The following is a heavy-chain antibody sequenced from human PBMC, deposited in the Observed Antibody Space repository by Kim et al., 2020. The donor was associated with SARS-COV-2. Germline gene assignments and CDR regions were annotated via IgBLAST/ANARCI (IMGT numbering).Heavy chain of an antibody. J-gene: IGHJ4*02. D-gene: IGHD3-22*01. Sequence: GGSLRLSCAASGFTFSSYAMSWVRQAPGKGLEWVSAISGSGGSTYYADSVKGRFTISRDNSKNTLYLQMNSLRAEDTAVYYCAKEILPTPTYYYDSSGGLFDYWGQGTLVTVSS. V-gene: IGHV3-23*01. CDR3: AKEILPTPTYYYDSSGGLFDY. CDR2: ISGSGGST. CDR1: GFTFSSYA.